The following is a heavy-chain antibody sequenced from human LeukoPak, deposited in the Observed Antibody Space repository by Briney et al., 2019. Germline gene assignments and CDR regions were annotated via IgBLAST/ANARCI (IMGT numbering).Heavy chain of an antibody. D-gene: IGHD5-24*01. CDR3: AKDRDGYTPDY. CDR1: GFTFTSYA. V-gene: IGHV3-23*01. Sequence: GGSLRLSCAASGFTFTSYAMSWVRQAPGKGLEWVSAISGSGGSTYYADSVKGRFTISRDNSKNTLDPQMNSLRAEDTAIYYCAKDRDGYTPDYWGQGTLVTVSS. J-gene: IGHJ4*02. CDR2: ISGSGGST.